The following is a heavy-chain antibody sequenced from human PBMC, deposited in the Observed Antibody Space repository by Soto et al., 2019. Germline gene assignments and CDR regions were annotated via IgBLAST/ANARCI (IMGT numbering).Heavy chain of an antibody. CDR2: IDSSGEK. J-gene: IGHJ5*02. CDR1: GLSITASEMG. Sequence: QVTLKESGPVLVKPTETLTLTCTVSGLSITASEMGVSWIRQPPGQTLEWLAHIDSSGEKSYRTFLKSRLAISNDTAKSQIVLTMTNMDPADTATYYCSRRHLAVAVSPWFDPWGQGIPVTVSS. V-gene: IGHV2-26*01. CDR3: SRRHLAVAVSPWFDP. D-gene: IGHD6-19*01.